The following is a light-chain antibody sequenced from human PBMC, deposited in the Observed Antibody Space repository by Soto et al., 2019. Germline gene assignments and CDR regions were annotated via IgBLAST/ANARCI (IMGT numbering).Light chain of an antibody. CDR2: DVS. V-gene: IGLV2-11*01. CDR1: SSDVGGYNY. CDR3: CSYAGSYTFYVV. J-gene: IGLJ2*01. Sequence: SALTQPRSVSGSPGQSVTISCTGTSSDVGGYNYVSWYQQHPGKAPKLMIYDVSKRPSGVPDRFSGSKSGNTASLTISGLQAEDEADYYCCSYAGSYTFYVVFGGGTQLTVL.